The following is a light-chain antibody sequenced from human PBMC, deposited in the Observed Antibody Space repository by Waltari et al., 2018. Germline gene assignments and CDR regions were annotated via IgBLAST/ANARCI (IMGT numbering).Light chain of an antibody. Sequence: EIVMTQSPATLSVSPGERATLSCRASQSVSSNLAWYQQKPGQAPRLLIYGASTRATGIPARFSGSVSGTEFTLTISGMQSEDFAVYYCQQYNNWPPGTFGPGTKVEIK. CDR3: QQYNNWPPGT. V-gene: IGKV3-15*01. J-gene: IGKJ1*01. CDR1: QSVSSN. CDR2: GAS.